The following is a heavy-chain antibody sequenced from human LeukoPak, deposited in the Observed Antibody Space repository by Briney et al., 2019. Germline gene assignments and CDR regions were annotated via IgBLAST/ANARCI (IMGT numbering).Heavy chain of an antibody. CDR3: AGLVGRYSSGLYYYYFDY. CDR1: GDSINGLDL. J-gene: IGHJ4*02. CDR2: MYLSGTT. Sequence: SGTPSLTCTVSGDSINGLDLWSWVRQPPGKGLEWIGEMYLSGTTHSNPSVKSRVTISIDKSKNQFFLNLSSVTAADTAVYYCAGLVGRYSSGLYYYYFDYWGQGTLVTVSS. V-gene: IGHV4-4*02. D-gene: IGHD3-22*01.